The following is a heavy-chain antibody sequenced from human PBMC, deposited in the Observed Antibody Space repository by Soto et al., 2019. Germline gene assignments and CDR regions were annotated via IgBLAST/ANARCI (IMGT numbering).Heavy chain of an antibody. Sequence: LXLSCSASGFTFDDDAMHWVLQVPGKGLEWVSGINWNSGSIGYGDSVNGRFAISRDNAKNSLHLQMNSLSAEDTAFYYCVKDESINWYSGHFRHWGQGTLVTVSS. D-gene: IGHD6-13*01. CDR2: INWNSGSI. V-gene: IGHV3-9*01. J-gene: IGHJ1*01. CDR3: VKDESINWYSGHFRH. CDR1: GFTFDDDA.